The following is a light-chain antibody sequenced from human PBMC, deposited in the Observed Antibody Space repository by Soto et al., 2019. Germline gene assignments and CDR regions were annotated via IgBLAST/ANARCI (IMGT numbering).Light chain of an antibody. CDR3: QHYNRYSEA. V-gene: IGKV1-5*03. CDR2: KAS. CDR1: QTISSW. Sequence: DIQMTQSPSTLSGSVGDRVTITCRASQTISSWLAWYQQKPGKAPKLLIYKASTLKSGVPSRFSGSGSGTELTLTISSLQPDDFETYYCQHYNRYSEAFGQGTKVDIK. J-gene: IGKJ1*01.